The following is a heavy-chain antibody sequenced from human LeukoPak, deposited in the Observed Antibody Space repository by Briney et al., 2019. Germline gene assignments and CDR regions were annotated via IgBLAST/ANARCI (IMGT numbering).Heavy chain of an antibody. CDR3: AKTKWELLLSPPSY. Sequence: GGSLRLSCAASGLTFSSYAMSWVRQAPGKGLEWVSAISGSGGSTYYADSVKGRFTISRDNSKNTLYLQMNSLRAEDTAVYYCAKTKWELLLSPPSYWGQGTLVTVSS. CDR2: ISGSGGST. D-gene: IGHD1-26*01. J-gene: IGHJ4*02. CDR1: GLTFSSYA. V-gene: IGHV3-23*01.